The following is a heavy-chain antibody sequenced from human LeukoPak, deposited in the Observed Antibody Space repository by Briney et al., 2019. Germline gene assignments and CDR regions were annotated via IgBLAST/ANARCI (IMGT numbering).Heavy chain of an antibody. CDR3: ARGVEPLAANTLAY. V-gene: IGHV3-53*01. Sequence: PGGSLRLSCAVSGLPVQTNDMTWLRQAPGKGLEWVSVLYSDGNTKYADSVQGRFTISRDNSKNTLYLEMNSLSPDDTAVYYCARGVEPLAANTLAYWGQGTLVTVSS. CDR1: GLPVQTND. D-gene: IGHD3-16*01. CDR2: LYSDGNT. J-gene: IGHJ4*02.